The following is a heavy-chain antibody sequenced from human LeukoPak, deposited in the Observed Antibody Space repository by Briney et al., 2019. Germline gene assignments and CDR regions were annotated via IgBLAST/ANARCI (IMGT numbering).Heavy chain of an antibody. J-gene: IGHJ4*02. CDR3: AREQWLVYYFDY. V-gene: IGHV4-4*02. D-gene: IGHD6-19*01. Sequence: GEIYHSGSTNYNPSLKSRVTISVDKSKNQFSLKLSSVTAADTAVYYCAREQWLVYYFDYWGQGTLVTVSS. CDR2: IYHSGST.